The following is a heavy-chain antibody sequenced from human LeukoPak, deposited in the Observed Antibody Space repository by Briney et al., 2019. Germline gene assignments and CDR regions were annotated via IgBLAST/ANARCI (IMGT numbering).Heavy chain of an antibody. J-gene: IGHJ4*02. CDR1: GFNVTTNY. CDR2: VYSGGTT. V-gene: IGHV3-53*01. Sequence: GGSLRLSCAASGFNVTTNYMSWVRQAPGKGLEWVSVVYSGGTTYYADSVKGRFTISRDISKNTLSLQMNSLRAEDTAVYYCARGRRDGYNLGYWGQGTLVAVSS. CDR3: ARGRRDGYNLGY. D-gene: IGHD5-24*01.